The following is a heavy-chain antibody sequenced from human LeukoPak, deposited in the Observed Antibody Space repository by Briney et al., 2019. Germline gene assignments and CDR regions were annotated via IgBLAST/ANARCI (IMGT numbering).Heavy chain of an antibody. CDR2: IWYDGSNK. D-gene: IGHD6-19*01. Sequence: GRSLRLSCAASGFTLSSYGMHWVRQAPGKGLEWVAVIWYDGSNKYYADFVKGRFTISRDNSKNTLYLQMNSLRAEDTAVYYCAKDSQIAVAGTALDYWGQGTLVTVSS. J-gene: IGHJ4*02. CDR3: AKDSQIAVAGTALDY. V-gene: IGHV3-33*06. CDR1: GFTLSSYG.